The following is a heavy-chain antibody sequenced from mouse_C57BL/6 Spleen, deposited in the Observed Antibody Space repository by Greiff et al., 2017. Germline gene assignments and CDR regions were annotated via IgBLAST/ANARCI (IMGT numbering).Heavy chain of an antibody. CDR2: IDPEDGDT. J-gene: IGHJ3*01. Sequence: VQLQQSGAELVKPGASVKLSCTASGFNIKDYYMHWVKQRTEQGLEWIGRIDPEDGDTKYAPKFQGKATITADTSSNTAYLQLSSLTSEDTAVYYCARSDYERSWFAYWGQGTLVTVSA. V-gene: IGHV14-2*01. D-gene: IGHD2-4*01. CDR1: GFNIKDYY. CDR3: ARSDYERSWFAY.